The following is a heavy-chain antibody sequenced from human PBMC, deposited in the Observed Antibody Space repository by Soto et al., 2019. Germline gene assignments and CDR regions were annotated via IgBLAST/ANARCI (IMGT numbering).Heavy chain of an antibody. CDR3: AKDIQSRSIGSSTAYDQ. V-gene: IGHV3-23*01. J-gene: IGHJ4*02. CDR2: ISAGGGGTT. CDR1: GFTFNTYA. D-gene: IGHD5-18*01. Sequence: EVQLLESGGGLVQPGGSLRLSCAASGFTFNTYAMSWVRQAPGKGLEWVSVISAGGGGTTFYADSVKGRFTISRDNSKNTLFLQMDSMRDEDSAVYYCAKDIQSRSIGSSTAYDQWGQGTLVSVSS.